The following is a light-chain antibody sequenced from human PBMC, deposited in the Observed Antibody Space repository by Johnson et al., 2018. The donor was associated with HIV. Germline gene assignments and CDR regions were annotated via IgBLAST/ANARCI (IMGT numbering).Light chain of an antibody. CDR3: GTWDSSLSAGEYV. CDR1: SSNIGNNY. J-gene: IGLJ1*01. CDR2: DNY. V-gene: IGLV1-51*01. Sequence: QSVLKQPPSVSAAPGQKVTISCSGSSSNIGNNYVSWYQQLPGTAPKLLIYDNYKRPSSIPDRFSGSKSGTSATLDITGLQTGDEADYYCGTWDSSLSAGEYVFGTGTKVTVL.